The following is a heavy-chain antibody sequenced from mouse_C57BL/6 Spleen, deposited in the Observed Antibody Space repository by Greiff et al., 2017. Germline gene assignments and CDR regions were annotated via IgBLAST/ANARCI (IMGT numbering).Heavy chain of an antibody. J-gene: IGHJ2*01. CDR2: IDPADSYT. CDR1: GYTFTSYW. Sequence: QVQLQQPGAELVKPGASVKLSCKASGYTFTSYWMPWVKQRPGQGLEWIGEIDPADSYTNYNQKFKGKATLTVGTSSSTAYMQLSSLTSEDSAVYYCETKGELDYWGQGTTLTVSS. V-gene: IGHV1-50*01. CDR3: ETKGELDY. D-gene: IGHD1-3*01.